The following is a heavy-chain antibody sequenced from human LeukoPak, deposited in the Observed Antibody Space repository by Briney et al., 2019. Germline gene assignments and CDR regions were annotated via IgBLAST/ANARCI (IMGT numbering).Heavy chain of an antibody. D-gene: IGHD3-3*01. Sequence: GGSLRPSCAASGFTFSSYAMSWVRQAPGKGLGWVSAISGSGGSTYYADSVKGRFTISRDNSKNTLYLQMNSLRAEDTAVYYCANLFGVDSYWGQGTLVTVSS. J-gene: IGHJ4*02. V-gene: IGHV3-23*01. CDR1: GFTFSSYA. CDR3: ANLFGVDSY. CDR2: ISGSGGST.